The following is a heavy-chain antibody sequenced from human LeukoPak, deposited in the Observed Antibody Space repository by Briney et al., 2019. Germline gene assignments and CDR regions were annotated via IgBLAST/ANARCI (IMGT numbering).Heavy chain of an antibody. J-gene: IGHJ6*02. CDR2: IYYSGST. CDR3: ARDRYDIFPNYGMDV. CDR1: GGSISSYY. Sequence: SETLSLTCTVSGGSISSYYWSWIRQPPGKGLEWIGYIYYSGSTNYNPSLKSRVTISVDTSKNQFSLKLSSVTAADTAVYYCARDRYDIFPNYGMDVWGQGTRSPSP. V-gene: IGHV4-59*01. D-gene: IGHD3-9*01.